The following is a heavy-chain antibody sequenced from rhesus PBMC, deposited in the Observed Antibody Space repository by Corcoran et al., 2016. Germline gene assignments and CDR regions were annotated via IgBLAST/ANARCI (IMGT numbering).Heavy chain of an antibody. CDR2: IYGIGSST. J-gene: IGHJ4*01. V-gene: IGHV4-169*02. D-gene: IGHD6-31*01. CDR1: GGSISSSY. CDR3: ASLYSSGWYYFDC. Sequence: QLQLQESGPGLVKSSETPSVTCAVSGGSISSSYWSWIRQAPGKGLVWNGYIYGIGSSTNYNPSLKSRVTLSVYTSRNQLSLKLSSVTAADTAVYYCASLYSSGWYYFDCWGQGVLVTVSS.